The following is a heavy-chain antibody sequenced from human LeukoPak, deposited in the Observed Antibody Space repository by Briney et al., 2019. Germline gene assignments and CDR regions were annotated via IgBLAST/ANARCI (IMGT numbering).Heavy chain of an antibody. CDR1: GFTFSDYG. CDR2: IWSDGSHR. V-gene: IGHV3-33*01. D-gene: IGHD3-10*01. Sequence: QTGGSLRLSRAASGFTFSDYGIHWVRQAPGKGLEWVAVIWSDGSHRYYADSVKDRFTISRDNSKNTLWLQMNSLRVEDTAVYYCVRASGSFDYWGQGTLATVSS. J-gene: IGHJ4*02. CDR3: VRASGSFDY.